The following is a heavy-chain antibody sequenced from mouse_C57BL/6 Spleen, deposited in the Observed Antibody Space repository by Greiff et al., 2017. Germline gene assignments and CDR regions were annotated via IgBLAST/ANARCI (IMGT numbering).Heavy chain of an antibody. CDR1: GYTFTSYW. D-gene: IGHD2-1*01. CDR3: ARSEVYYGNLYYFDY. CDR2: IDPSDSYT. Sequence: QVQLQQPGAELVKPGASVKLSCKASGYTFTSYWMQWVKQRPGQGLEWIGEIDPSDSYTNYNQKFKGKATLTVDTSSRTAYMQLSSLTSEDSAVYYCARSEVYYGNLYYFDYWGQGTTLTVSS. V-gene: IGHV1-50*01. J-gene: IGHJ2*01.